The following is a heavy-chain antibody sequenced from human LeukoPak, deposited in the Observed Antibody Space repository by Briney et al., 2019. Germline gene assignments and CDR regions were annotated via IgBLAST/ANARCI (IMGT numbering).Heavy chain of an antibody. CDR3: AREYSSSWDFDY. D-gene: IGHD6-13*01. Sequence: PGGSLRLSCAASGFTFSGYGMSWVRQAQGKGLEWVSYISSSGSTIYYADSVKGRFTISRDNAKNSLYLQMNSLRAEDTAVYYCAREYSSSWDFDYWGQGTLVTVSS. CDR2: ISSSGSTI. V-gene: IGHV3-48*04. CDR1: GFTFSGYG. J-gene: IGHJ4*02.